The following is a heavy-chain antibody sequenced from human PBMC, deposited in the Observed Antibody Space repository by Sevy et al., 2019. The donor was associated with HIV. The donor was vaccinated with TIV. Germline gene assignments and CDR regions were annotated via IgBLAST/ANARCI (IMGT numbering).Heavy chain of an antibody. CDR2: ISYDGSNK. J-gene: IGHJ4*02. CDR1: GFTFSSYA. V-gene: IGHV3-30*03. Sequence: GGSLRLSCAASGFTFSSYAMHWVRQAPGKGLEWVAVISYDGSNKYYADSVKGRFTISRDNSKDTLYLQMNSLRAEDTAVYYCAREYDRGSFDYWGQGTLVTVSS. CDR3: AREYDRGSFDY. D-gene: IGHD3-16*01.